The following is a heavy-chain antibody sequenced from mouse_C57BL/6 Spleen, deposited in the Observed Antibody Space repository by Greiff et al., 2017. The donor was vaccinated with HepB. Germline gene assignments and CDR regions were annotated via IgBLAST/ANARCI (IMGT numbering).Heavy chain of an antibody. CDR1: GFNIKDYY. CDR2: IDPEDGDT. Sequence: EVKVVDSGAELVRPGASVKLSCTASGFNIKDYYMHWVKQRPEQGLEWIGRIDPEDGDTEYAPKFQGKATMTADTSSNTAYLQLSSLTSEDTAVYYCTKGAGYVAMDYWGQGTSVTVSS. J-gene: IGHJ4*01. D-gene: IGHD3-2*02. V-gene: IGHV14-1*01. CDR3: TKGAGYVAMDY.